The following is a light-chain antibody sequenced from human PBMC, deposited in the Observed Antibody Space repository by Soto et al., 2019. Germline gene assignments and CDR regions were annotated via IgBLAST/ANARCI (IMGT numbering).Light chain of an antibody. J-gene: IGKJ2*01. CDR3: QLSLSTPYI. Sequence: DIQMTQSPSSLAASVGDRVTITCRASQSIVTYLNWYQQKIGKAPKLLIYAASSLQSGVPSRFSGSGSGTDFTLTISSLQPEDFATYFCQLSLSTPYIFGQGTKLEIK. CDR1: QSIVTY. V-gene: IGKV1-39*01. CDR2: AAS.